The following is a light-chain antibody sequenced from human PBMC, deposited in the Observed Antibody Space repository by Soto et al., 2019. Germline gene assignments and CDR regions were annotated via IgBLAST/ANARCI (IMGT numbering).Light chain of an antibody. V-gene: IGLV2-23*01. CDR1: SSDVGSYNL. J-gene: IGLJ1*01. Sequence: QCALTQPASVSGSPGQSITISCTGTSSDVGSYNLVSWHQQHPGKAPKLMIYEGSKRPSGVSNHFSGSKSGNTASLTISGLQAEDEADYYCCSYAGSSTYVFGTGTKVTVL. CDR3: CSYAGSSTYV. CDR2: EGS.